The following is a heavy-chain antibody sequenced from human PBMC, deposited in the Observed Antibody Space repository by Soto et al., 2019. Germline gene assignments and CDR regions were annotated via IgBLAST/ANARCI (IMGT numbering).Heavy chain of an antibody. V-gene: IGHV4-4*01. D-gene: IGHD2-15*01. CDR1: GDSITSNVW. Sequence: SETLSLTCAVSGDSITSNVWWSWIRQSPGKGLEWIGEAYHNGLTNYNPSLKSRVTMSTDTSKNQFSLKPPSVAAAHTAMYCCARDAAWPGEADRFDYWDQGTLVAVSS. J-gene: IGHJ4*02. CDR3: ARDAAWPGEADRFDY. CDR2: AYHNGLT.